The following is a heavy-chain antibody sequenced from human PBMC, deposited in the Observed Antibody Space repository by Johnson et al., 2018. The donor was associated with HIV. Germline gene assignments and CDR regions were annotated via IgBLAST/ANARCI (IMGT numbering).Heavy chain of an antibody. CDR2: IRYDGSNK. V-gene: IGHV3-30*02. D-gene: IGHD6-6*01. CDR3: AKDKEYSSSPGAFDI. J-gene: IGHJ3*02. CDR1: GFTFSSYG. Sequence: QMQLVESGGGVVQPGMSLRLSCAASGFTFSSYGMHWVRQAPGKGLAWVAFIRYDGSNKYYADSVKGRFTISRDNSKNTLYLQMNSLRAEDTAVYYCAKDKEYSSSPGAFDIWGQGTMVTVSS.